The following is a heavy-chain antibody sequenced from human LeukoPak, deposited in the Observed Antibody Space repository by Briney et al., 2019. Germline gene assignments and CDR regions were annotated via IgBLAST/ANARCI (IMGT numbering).Heavy chain of an antibody. Sequence: GASVKVSCKASGGTFSSYAISWVRQAPGQGLEWMGRIIPILGIANYAQKFQGRVTITADKSTSTAYMELSSLRSEDTAVYYCAREGPKTAAAGTEGNSYYFDYWGQGTLVTVSS. CDR2: IIPILGIA. CDR1: GGTFSSYA. V-gene: IGHV1-69*04. D-gene: IGHD6-13*01. J-gene: IGHJ4*02. CDR3: AREGPKTAAAGTEGNSYYFDY.